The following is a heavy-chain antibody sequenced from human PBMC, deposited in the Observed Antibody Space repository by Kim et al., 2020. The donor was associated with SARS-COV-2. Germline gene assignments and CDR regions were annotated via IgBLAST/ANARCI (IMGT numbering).Heavy chain of an antibody. V-gene: IGHV3-30*18. D-gene: IGHD3-3*01. CDR1: GFTFSSYG. J-gene: IGHJ6*02. CDR2: ISYDGSNK. CDR3: AKVPYDFWSGYWGNYYYYGMDV. Sequence: GGSLRLSCAASGFTFSSYGMHWVRQAPGKGLEWVAVISYDGSNKYYADSVKGRFTISRDNSKNTLYLQMNSLRAEDTAVYYCAKVPYDFWSGYWGNYYYYGMDVWGQGTTVTVSS.